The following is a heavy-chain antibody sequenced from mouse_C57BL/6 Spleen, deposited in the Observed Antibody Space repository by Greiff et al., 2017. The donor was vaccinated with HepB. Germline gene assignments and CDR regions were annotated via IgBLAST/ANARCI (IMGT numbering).Heavy chain of an antibody. CDR2: IYPRSGNT. Sequence: VQLQQSGAELARPGASVKLSCKASGYTFTSYGISWVKQRTGQGLEWIGEIYPRSGNTYYNEKFKGKATLTADKSSSTAYMELRSLTSEDSAVYFCARRGLITTTHYFDYWGQGTTLTVSS. CDR1: GYTFTSYG. J-gene: IGHJ2*01. D-gene: IGHD1-1*01. CDR3: ARRGLITTTHYFDY. V-gene: IGHV1-81*01.